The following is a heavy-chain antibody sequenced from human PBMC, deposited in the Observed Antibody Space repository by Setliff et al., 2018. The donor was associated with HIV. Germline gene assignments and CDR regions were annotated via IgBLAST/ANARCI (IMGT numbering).Heavy chain of an antibody. CDR3: ARGPSHFDLWSGLRGNHYYYYYMDV. CDR2: VYTSGTT. Sequence: PSETLSLTCTVSDGAVASGSYYWTWVRQPAGEGLEWMGHVYTSGTTNYNPSLEHRVTMSLDTSKNHFSLNLTSVTAADTAVYYCARGPSHFDLWSGLRGNHYYYYYMDVWG. J-gene: IGHJ6*03. D-gene: IGHD3-3*01. V-gene: IGHV4-61*09. CDR1: DGAVASGSYY.